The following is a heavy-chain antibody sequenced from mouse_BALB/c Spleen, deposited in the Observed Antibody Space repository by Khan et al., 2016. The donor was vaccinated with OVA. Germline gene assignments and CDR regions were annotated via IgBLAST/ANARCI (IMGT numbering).Heavy chain of an antibody. Sequence: VELVESGPGLVEPSQSLSITCTVSGFSLTDYGVTWIRQPPGKGLEWLGVIWGGGSTNYNSVLKSRLSISKDNSENLAFFKINSLQTEDTAMYYCARNLNLDPTYFDYWGQGTTLTVSS. CDR1: GFSLTDYG. V-gene: IGHV2-6-5*01. CDR3: ARNLNLDPTYFDY. J-gene: IGHJ2*01. D-gene: IGHD1-3*01. CDR2: IWGGGST.